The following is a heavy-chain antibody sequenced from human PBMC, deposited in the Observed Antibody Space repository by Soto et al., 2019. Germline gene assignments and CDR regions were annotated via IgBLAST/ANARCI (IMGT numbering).Heavy chain of an antibody. CDR3: AKLQDYYDSSGRPFYFDY. V-gene: IGHV3-23*01. Sequence: EVQLLESGGGLVQPGGSLRLSCAASGFTFSSYAMSWVRQAPGKGLEWVSAISGSCGSTYYADSVKGRFTISRDNSKNTLYLQMNSLRAEDTAVYYCAKLQDYYDSSGRPFYFDYWGQGTLVTVSS. CDR1: GFTFSSYA. D-gene: IGHD3-22*01. CDR2: ISGSCGST. J-gene: IGHJ4*02.